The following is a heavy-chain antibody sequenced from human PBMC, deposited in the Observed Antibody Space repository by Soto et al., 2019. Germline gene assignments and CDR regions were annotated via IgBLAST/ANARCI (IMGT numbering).Heavy chain of an antibody. CDR2: VSSGGGT. D-gene: IGHD2-15*01. V-gene: IGHV3-23*01. Sequence: WGSLRLSCAASGFTFSTYAMGWWRQAPGKGLEWVSVVSSGGGTHYADSVKGRFTVSRDNSKNTLSLQMNSLRADDTAVYYCAKRRGAGGHFDYWGQGALVTVSS. CDR3: AKRRGAGGHFDY. CDR1: GFTFSTYA. J-gene: IGHJ4*02.